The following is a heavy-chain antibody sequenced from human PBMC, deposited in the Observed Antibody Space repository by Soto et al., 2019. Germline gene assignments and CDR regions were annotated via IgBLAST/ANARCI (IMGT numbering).Heavy chain of an antibody. Sequence: EVQLVESGGGSVQPGESLRLSCVASGFTFSMYCMSWVRQGPGKGLEWVARIKQDGGEKYYVDSVKGRFTVSRENATNSLYLQLHSLSADDAAIYYCLMDQLILPADDFYYGVDVWGQGTTVTVS. J-gene: IGHJ6*02. CDR2: IKQDGGEK. V-gene: IGHV3-7*03. CDR1: GFTFSMYC. D-gene: IGHD2-2*03. CDR3: LMDQLILPADDFYYGVDV.